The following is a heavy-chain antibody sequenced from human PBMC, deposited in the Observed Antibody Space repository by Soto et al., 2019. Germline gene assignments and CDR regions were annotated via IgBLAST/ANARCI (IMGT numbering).Heavy chain of an antibody. Sequence: SETLSLACTVSGGSISSYYWSCILQPPGKGLEWIGYIYYSGSTNYNPSLKSRVTISVDTSKNQFSLKLSSVTAADTAVYYCARHFSDMGSGRPALTGFAYWGQGTRVTVSA. J-gene: IGHJ4*02. CDR1: GGSISSYY. V-gene: IGHV4-59*08. CDR3: ARHFSDMGSGRPALTGFAY. CDR2: IYYSGST. D-gene: IGHD3-10*01.